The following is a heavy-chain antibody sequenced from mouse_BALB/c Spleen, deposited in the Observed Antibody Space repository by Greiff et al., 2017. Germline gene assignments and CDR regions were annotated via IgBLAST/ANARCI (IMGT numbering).Heavy chain of an antibody. Sequence: EVQLVESGPSLVKPSQTLSLTCSVTGDSITSGYWNWIRKFPGNKLEYMGYISYSGSTYYNPSLKSRISITRDTSKNQYYLQLNSVTTEDTATYYCARYYGSSYYYFDYWGQGTTLTVSS. V-gene: IGHV3-8*02. J-gene: IGHJ2*01. CDR1: GDSITSGY. CDR3: ARYYGSSYYYFDY. D-gene: IGHD1-1*01. CDR2: ISYSGST.